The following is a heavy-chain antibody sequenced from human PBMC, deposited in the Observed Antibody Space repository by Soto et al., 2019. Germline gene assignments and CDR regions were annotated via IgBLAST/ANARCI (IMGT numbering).Heavy chain of an antibody. CDR3: ARGRYGDY. J-gene: IGHJ4*02. CDR2: ISAHTGNT. CDR1: GYTFTSYG. D-gene: IGHD1-1*01. Sequence: QVHLVQSGAEVKKPGASVKVSCKASGYTFTSYGITWVRQAPGQGLEWMGWISAHTGNTDYAQKLQGRVIVTRDTSTSTAYMELRSLISADTAVYYCARGRYGDYWGQGALVTVSS. V-gene: IGHV1-18*01.